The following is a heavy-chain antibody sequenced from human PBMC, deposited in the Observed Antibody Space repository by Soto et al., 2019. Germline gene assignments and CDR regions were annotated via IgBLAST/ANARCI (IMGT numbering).Heavy chain of an antibody. CDR1: GGSISSGGYY. V-gene: IGHV3-21*01. Sequence: ETLSLTCTVSGGSISSGGYYWSWVRQAPGQGLEWVSFISSNTNYIYYADSVKGRFTISRDNAKNSLYLQMNSLRVEDTAVYYCGTRVLAGYCALGTLVPGSS. CDR2: ISSNTNYI. J-gene: IGHJ4*02. CDR3: GTRVLAGY. D-gene: IGHD6-25*01.